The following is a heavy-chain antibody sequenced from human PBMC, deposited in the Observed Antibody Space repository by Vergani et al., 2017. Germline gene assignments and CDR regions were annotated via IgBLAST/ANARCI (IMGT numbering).Heavy chain of an antibody. V-gene: IGHV3-21*01. Sequence: EVQLVESGGGLVKPGGSLRLSCAASGFTFSSYSMNWVRQAPGKGLEWVSCISSSSSYTYYADTLKGRFTISRDKAKNSLYLKMTSLRAEDTSVSYCARDPLVGATLLDAFDIWGQGTMVTVSS. D-gene: IGHD1-26*01. J-gene: IGHJ3*02. CDR1: GFTFSSYS. CDR3: ARDPLVGATLLDAFDI. CDR2: ISSSSSYT.